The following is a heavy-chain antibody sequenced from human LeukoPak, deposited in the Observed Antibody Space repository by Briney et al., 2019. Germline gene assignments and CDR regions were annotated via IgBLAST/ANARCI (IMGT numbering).Heavy chain of an antibody. CDR2: ISSSSSHI. Sequence: PGGSLRLSCAASGSTFSSYSMNWVRQAPGKGLEWVSSISSSSSHIYYADSVKGRFTISRDNAKNSLYLQMNSLRAEDTAVYYCATLGSNYGMDVWGKGTTVTVSS. V-gene: IGHV3-21*01. J-gene: IGHJ6*04. CDR3: ATLGSNYGMDV. D-gene: IGHD7-27*01. CDR1: GSTFSSYS.